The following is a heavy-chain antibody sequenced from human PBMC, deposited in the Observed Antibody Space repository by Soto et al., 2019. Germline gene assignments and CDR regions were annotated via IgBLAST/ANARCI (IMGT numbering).Heavy chain of an antibody. CDR1: GFTFSAYD. CDR3: ARELGMTGYWYFDV. D-gene: IGHD3-16*01. CDR2: ISVRGNT. J-gene: IGHJ2*01. V-gene: IGHV3-13*04. Sequence: EVQLVESGGGLVQPGGSLRLSCTASGFTFSAYDMHWVRQPTGKGLEWVSSISVRGNTYYSNSVKGRFTVSRENAKNSLYLQMNSLTAGDTAVYYCARELGMTGYWYFDVWGRGTLVSVSS.